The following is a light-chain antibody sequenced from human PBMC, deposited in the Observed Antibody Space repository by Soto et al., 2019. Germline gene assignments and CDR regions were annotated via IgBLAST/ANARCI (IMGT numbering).Light chain of an antibody. J-gene: IGKJ5*01. CDR3: QQYKNWPL. Sequence: MMMTQSPATLSVSPGERVTLSCRTSHSVNSHVAWYQQNPGQAPVLLLYGASTRATGIPVRFSGSGFGTEFTLTISSLQSEDVAVYYRQQYKNWPLFGQGTRLEI. CDR1: HSVNSH. V-gene: IGKV3-15*01. CDR2: GAS.